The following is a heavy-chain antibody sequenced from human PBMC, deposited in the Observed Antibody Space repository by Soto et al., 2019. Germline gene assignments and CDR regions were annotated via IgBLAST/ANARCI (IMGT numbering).Heavy chain of an antibody. Sequence: VAVISYDGSNKYYADSVKGRFTISRDNSKNTLYLQMNSLRAEDTAVYYCARFYSGWYVYGMDVWGQGTTVTVSS. J-gene: IGHJ6*02. V-gene: IGHV3-30*03. D-gene: IGHD6-19*01. CDR2: ISYDGSNK. CDR3: ARFYSGWYVYGMDV.